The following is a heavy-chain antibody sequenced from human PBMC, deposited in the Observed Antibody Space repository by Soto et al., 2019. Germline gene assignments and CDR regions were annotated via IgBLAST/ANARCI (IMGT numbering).Heavy chain of an antibody. J-gene: IGHJ5*02. Sequence: QVQLVESGGGVVQPGRSLRLSCAASGFTFSSYGMHWVRQAPGKGLEWVAVIWYDGSNKYYADSVKGRFTISRDNSKNTLYLQMNSLRAEDTAVYYCARDDRELSLGWFDPWGQGTLVTVSS. D-gene: IGHD3-16*02. CDR1: GFTFSSYG. V-gene: IGHV3-33*01. CDR3: ARDDRELSLGWFDP. CDR2: IWYDGSNK.